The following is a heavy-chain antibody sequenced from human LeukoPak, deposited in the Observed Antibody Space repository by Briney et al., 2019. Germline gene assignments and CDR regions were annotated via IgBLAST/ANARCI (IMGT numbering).Heavy chain of an antibody. V-gene: IGHV1-69*05. CDR1: GGTFSSYA. Sequence: ASVKVSCKASGGTFSSYAISWVRQAPGQGLEWMGRIIPIFGTANYAQKFQGRVTITTDESMSTAYMELSSLRSEDTAVYYCARSRIVGATGGYYYYMDVWGKGTTVTVSS. CDR2: IIPIFGTA. D-gene: IGHD1-26*01. J-gene: IGHJ6*03. CDR3: ARSRIVGATGGYYYYMDV.